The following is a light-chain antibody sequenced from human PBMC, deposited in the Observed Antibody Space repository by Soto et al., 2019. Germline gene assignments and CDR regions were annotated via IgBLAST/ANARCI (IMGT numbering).Light chain of an antibody. CDR3: QQANGYPRT. CDR2: AAS. CDR1: QDISSW. V-gene: IGKV1-12*01. J-gene: IGKJ1*01. Sequence: DIQMTQSPSSVSASVGDRVTITCRASQDISSWLAWYQQKPRKAPKLLIHAASSLESGVPSRFSGSGSGTDFTLTISNLQPEDFATYYCQQANGYPRTFGQGTKVEIK.